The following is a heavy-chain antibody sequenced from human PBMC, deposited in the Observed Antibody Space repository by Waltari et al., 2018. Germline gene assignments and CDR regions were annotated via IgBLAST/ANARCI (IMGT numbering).Heavy chain of an antibody. D-gene: IGHD1-7*01. CDR3: ARRSGNYGQDFDY. J-gene: IGHJ4*02. CDR2: IYFSGST. Sequence: QVQLQESGPGLVKPSETLSLTCTVSGGSLSGYYWTWIRQPPGKGLEWIGYIYFSGSTNYNPSLKSRLTMSVDTSKNQFSLKLTSVTAADTAVYYCARRSGNYGQDFDYWGQVILVTVSS. CDR1: GGSLSGYY. V-gene: IGHV4-59*01.